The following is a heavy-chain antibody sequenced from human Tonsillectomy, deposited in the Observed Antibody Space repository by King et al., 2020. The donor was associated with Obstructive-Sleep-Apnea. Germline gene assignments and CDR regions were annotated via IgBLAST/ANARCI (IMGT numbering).Heavy chain of an antibody. D-gene: IGHD3-10*01. Sequence: VQLVESGGGLVQPGGSLRLSCAASGFTFSTYAISWVRQAPGKGREWVSAINRRGTTFSPGSVRGRFTLSRDNSKYTVDLQVNSLRAEDTAIYYCAKEGGGSGVYWVDSWGQGTLVTVSS. V-gene: IGHV3-23*04. J-gene: IGHJ4*02. CDR3: AKEGGGSGVYWVDS. CDR2: INRRGTT. CDR1: GFTFSTYA.